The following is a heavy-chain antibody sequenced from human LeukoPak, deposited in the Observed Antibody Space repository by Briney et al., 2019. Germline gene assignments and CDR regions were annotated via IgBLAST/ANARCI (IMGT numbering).Heavy chain of an antibody. J-gene: IGHJ6*03. D-gene: IGHD3-9*01. V-gene: IGHV3-48*03. CDR1: GFTFSSYE. CDR3: TAQLKQYYDILTGYPYYYMDV. CDR2: ISSSGSTI. Sequence: HPGGSLRLSCAASGFTFSSYEMNWVRQAPGKGLEWVSYISSSGSTIYYADSVKGRFTISRDNAKNSLYLQMNSLRAEDTAVYYCTAQLKQYYDILTGYPYYYMDVWGEGTTVTVSS.